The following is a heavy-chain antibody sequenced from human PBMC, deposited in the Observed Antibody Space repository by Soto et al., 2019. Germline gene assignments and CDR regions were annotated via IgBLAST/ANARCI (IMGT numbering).Heavy chain of an antibody. V-gene: IGHV4-61*01. Sequence: PSQMLRLTYTVCGGSVSSGSYYWSWIRQPPGKGLEWIGYIYYSGSTNYNPSLKSRVTISVDTSKNQFSLKLSSVTAADTAVYYCARDLRVGATTHIDYWGQGTLVTVSS. CDR3: ARDLRVGATTHIDY. J-gene: IGHJ4*02. CDR2: IYYSGST. CDR1: GGSVSSGSYY. D-gene: IGHD1-26*01.